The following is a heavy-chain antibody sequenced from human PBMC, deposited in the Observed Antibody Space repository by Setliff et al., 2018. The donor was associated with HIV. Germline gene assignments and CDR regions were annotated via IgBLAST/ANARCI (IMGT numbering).Heavy chain of an antibody. CDR3: AKGEPTILVVPAAFFDY. D-gene: IGHD2-2*01. J-gene: IGHJ4*02. V-gene: IGHV3-7*02. CDR1: GFLFHTYW. CDR2: IKEDGSEK. Sequence: RGSLSLSCAASGFLFHTYWMSWVRQAPGKGLEWVANIKEDGSEKYYVDSVKGRFTISRDNAENSLYLQMNSLRAEDTAVYYCAKGEPTILVVPAAFFDYWGQGTLVTVSS.